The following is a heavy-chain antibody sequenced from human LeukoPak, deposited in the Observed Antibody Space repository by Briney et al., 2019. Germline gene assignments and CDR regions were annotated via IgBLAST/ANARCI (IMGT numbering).Heavy chain of an antibody. CDR3: AKDMTTVTTSGSDY. CDR2: ISWNSGST. J-gene: IGHJ4*02. CDR1: GFTFDDYA. Sequence: GGSLRLSCVASGFTFDDYAMHWVRQVPGKGLEWVSGISWNSGSTGYADSVKGRFTISRDNAKNSLYLQMNSQRAEDTALYYCAKDMTTVTTSGSDYWGQGTLVTVSS. V-gene: IGHV3-9*01. D-gene: IGHD4-17*01.